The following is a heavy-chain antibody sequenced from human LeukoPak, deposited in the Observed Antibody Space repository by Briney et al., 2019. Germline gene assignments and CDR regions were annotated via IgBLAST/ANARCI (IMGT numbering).Heavy chain of an antibody. CDR3: AISPRITIFGVVAYYYYYMDV. V-gene: IGHV1-69*05. CDR2: IIPIFDTA. Sequence: ASVKVSCKASGGTFSSYAISWVRQAPGQGLEWMGGIIPIFDTANYAQKFQGRVTINTDESTSTAYMELSSLRSEDTAVYYCAISPRITIFGVVAYYYYYMDVWGKGTTVTVSS. J-gene: IGHJ6*03. CDR1: GGTFSSYA. D-gene: IGHD3-3*01.